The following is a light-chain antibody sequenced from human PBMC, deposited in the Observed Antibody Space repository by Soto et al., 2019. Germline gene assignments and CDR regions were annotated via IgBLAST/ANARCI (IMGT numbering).Light chain of an antibody. CDR2: DAS. CDR3: QQRSNWPIT. V-gene: IGKV3-11*01. J-gene: IGKJ5*01. Sequence: EIVLTQSPATLSLSPGERATLSCRASQSFSSYLAWYQQKPGQAPRLLIYDASNRAPGIPARFSGSGSGTDFTLTISSLEPEDFAVYYCQQRSNWPITFGQGTRLQIK. CDR1: QSFSSY.